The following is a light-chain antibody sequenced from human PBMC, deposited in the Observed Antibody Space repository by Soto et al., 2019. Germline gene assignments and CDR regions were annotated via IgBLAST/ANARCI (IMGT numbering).Light chain of an antibody. Sequence: QSVLTQPPSVSGAPGQRVTISCTGSSSNIGADYGVHWYQQLPGRAPKLLIYSNNQRPSGVPDRFSGSKSGTSASLAISGLRSEDEADYYCAAWDDSLSGLVFGGGTKLTVL. CDR1: SSNIGADY. CDR2: SNN. CDR3: AAWDDSLSGLV. J-gene: IGLJ3*02. V-gene: IGLV1-47*02.